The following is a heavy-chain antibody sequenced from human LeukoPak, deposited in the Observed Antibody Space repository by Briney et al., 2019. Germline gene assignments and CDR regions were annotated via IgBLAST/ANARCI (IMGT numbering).Heavy chain of an antibody. V-gene: IGHV3-53*05. D-gene: IGHD6-19*01. Sequence: PGGSLRLSCAASGFSVSSNYMSWVRQAPGRGLEWVSVIYIGGSTYYADSVKGRFTISRDNAKNSLYLQMNSLRAEDTALYYCAKDLSIAVAGTFDYWGQGTLVTVSS. CDR2: IYIGGST. J-gene: IGHJ4*02. CDR1: GFSVSSNY. CDR3: AKDLSIAVAGTFDY.